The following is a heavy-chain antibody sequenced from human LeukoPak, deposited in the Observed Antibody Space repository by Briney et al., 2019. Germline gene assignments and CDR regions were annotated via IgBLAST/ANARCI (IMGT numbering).Heavy chain of an antibody. CDR1: GGSFSGYY. V-gene: IGHV4-34*01. CDR3: ARGRGSGYDSSGYYQLRVYYFDY. D-gene: IGHD3-22*01. Sequence: SETLSLTCAVYGGSFSGYYWSWIRQPPGKGLEWIGEINHSGSTNYNPSLKSRVTISVDTSKNQFSLKLSSVTAADTAVYYCARGRGSGYDSSGYYQLRVYYFDYWGQGTLVTVSS. J-gene: IGHJ4*02. CDR2: INHSGST.